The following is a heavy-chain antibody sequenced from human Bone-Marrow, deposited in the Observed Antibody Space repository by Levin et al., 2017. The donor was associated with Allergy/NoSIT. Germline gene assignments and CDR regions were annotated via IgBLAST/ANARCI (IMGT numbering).Heavy chain of an antibody. J-gene: IGHJ4*02. CDR1: GSTFTTNG. CDR3: ARDYDSSGDADY. Sequence: GGSLRLSCKTYGSTFTTNGISWVRQAPGQGLEWMGWISGYNDNRKYVQKFQGRVTMTTDTSTSTAYMELRSLRSDDTAMYYCARDYDSSGDADYWGQGTLVTVSS. D-gene: IGHD3-22*01. CDR2: ISGYNDNR. V-gene: IGHV1-18*01.